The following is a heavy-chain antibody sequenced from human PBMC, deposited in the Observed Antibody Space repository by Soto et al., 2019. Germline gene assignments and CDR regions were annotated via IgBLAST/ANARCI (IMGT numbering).Heavy chain of an antibody. Sequence: ASVKVSCKASGYTFTSYAMHWVRQAPGQRLEWMGWINAGNGNTKYSQKFQGRVTITRDTSASTAYMELSSLRSEDTAVYYCARSFGVVTDFDYSGQGTPVTVSS. V-gene: IGHV1-3*01. CDR1: GYTFTSYA. CDR3: ARSFGVVTDFDY. D-gene: IGHD3-3*01. J-gene: IGHJ4*02. CDR2: INAGNGNT.